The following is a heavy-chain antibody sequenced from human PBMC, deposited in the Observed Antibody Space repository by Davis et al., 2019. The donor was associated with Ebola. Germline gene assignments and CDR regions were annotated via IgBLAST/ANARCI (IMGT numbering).Heavy chain of an antibody. CDR2: IGGSGGST. Sequence: PGGSLRLSCAASGFTFSSYAMSWVRQAPGKGLEWVSAIGGSGGSTYYADSVKGRFTISRDDSKNTLYLQMNSLRAEDTAVYYCAKVGGAEQWFPFYFDYWGQGTLVTVSS. CDR3: AKVGGAEQWFPFYFDY. CDR1: GFTFSSYA. J-gene: IGHJ4*02. D-gene: IGHD6-19*01. V-gene: IGHV3-23*01.